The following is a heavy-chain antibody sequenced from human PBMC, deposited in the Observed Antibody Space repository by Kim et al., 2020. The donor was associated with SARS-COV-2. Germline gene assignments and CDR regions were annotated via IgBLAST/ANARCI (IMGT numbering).Heavy chain of an antibody. J-gene: IGHJ6*02. CDR3: ARARGGSYYYGMDV. V-gene: IGHV3-30*01. Sequence: ADSGKGRFTISRDNSKNTLYLQVNSLGAEDTAVYYCARARGGSYYYGMDVWGQGTTVTVSS. D-gene: IGHD1-26*01.